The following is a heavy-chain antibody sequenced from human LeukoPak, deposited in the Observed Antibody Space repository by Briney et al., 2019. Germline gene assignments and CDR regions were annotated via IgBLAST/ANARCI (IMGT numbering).Heavy chain of an antibody. Sequence: GGSLRLSCAASGFTFSSYAMSWVRQAPGKGLEWVSAISGSGGSTYYADSVKGRFTISRDNSKNTLYLQMNSLRAEDTAVYYCTTVPEYYYDSSGYPQSMDVWGQGTTVTVSS. J-gene: IGHJ6*02. D-gene: IGHD3-22*01. CDR1: GFTFSSYA. V-gene: IGHV3-23*01. CDR2: ISGSGGST. CDR3: TTVPEYYYDSSGYPQSMDV.